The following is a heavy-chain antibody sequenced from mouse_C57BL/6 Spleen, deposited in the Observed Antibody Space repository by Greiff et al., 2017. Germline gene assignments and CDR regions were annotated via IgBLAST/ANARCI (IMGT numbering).Heavy chain of an antibody. CDR3: ANLYYGSSPYAMDY. CDR2: IYPRSGNT. CDR1: GYTFTSYG. J-gene: IGHJ4*01. Sequence: QVQLQQSGAELARPGASVTLSCKASGYTFTSYGISWVKQRTGQGLEWIGEIYPRSGNTYYNEKFKGKATLTADKSSSTAYMELRSLTSEDSAVYFCANLYYGSSPYAMDYWGQGTSVTVSS. D-gene: IGHD1-1*01. V-gene: IGHV1-81*01.